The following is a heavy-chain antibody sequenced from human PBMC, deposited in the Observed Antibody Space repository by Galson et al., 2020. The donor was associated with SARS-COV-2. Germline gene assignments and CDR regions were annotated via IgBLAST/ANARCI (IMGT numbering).Heavy chain of an antibody. J-gene: IGHJ4*02. D-gene: IGHD6-19*01. CDR2: VKSKTSGGTT. V-gene: IGHV3-15*01. CDR3: VADVAEAGYGEFDY. Sequence: GGSLRLSCAASGFTFNTAWMSWVRQAPGKGLEWIGLVKSKTSGGTTEYAAPVQGRFTILRDDSKATVHLQMNSLKTEDTAVYYCVADVAEAGYGEFDYWAQGTLVTVSS. CDR1: GFTFNTAW.